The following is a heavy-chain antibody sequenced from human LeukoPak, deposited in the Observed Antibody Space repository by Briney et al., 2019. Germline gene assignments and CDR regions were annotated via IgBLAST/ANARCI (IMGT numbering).Heavy chain of an antibody. J-gene: IGHJ3*02. CDR1: GFTFSTYA. Sequence: GGSLRLSCAASGFTFSTYAMSWVRQAPGKGLVWVAHIHKDGNSMSFADSVKGRFTISRDNAKNTVVLQMNSLRAEDTAVYYCARGGSGCFDIWGQGTMVTVAS. CDR2: IHKDGNSM. V-gene: IGHV3-74*01. CDR3: ARGGSGCFDI. D-gene: IGHD1-26*01.